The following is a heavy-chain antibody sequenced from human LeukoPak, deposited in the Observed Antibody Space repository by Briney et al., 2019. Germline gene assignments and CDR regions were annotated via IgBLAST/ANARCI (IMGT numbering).Heavy chain of an antibody. D-gene: IGHD1-1*01. CDR2: INPNSGGT. CDR3: APSGGTTYDFYMWYFDY. CDR1: GYTFTGYY. Sequence: ASVKVSCKASGYTFTGYYMHWVRQAPGQALEWMGWINPNSGGTNYAQKFQGRVTMTRDTSISTAYMELSRLRSDHTAVYYCAPSGGTTYDFYMWYFDYWGQGTLVTVSS. V-gene: IGHV1-2*02. J-gene: IGHJ4*02.